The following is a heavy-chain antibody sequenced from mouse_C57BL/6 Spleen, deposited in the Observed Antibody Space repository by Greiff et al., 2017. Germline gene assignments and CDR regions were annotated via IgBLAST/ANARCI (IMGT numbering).Heavy chain of an antibody. D-gene: IGHD2-2*01. J-gene: IGHJ3*01. V-gene: IGHV1-76*01. CDR1: GYTFTDYY. CDR3: AREGNGYDEFAY. CDR2: IYPGSGNT. Sequence: QVQLQQSGAELVRPGASVKLSCKASGYTFTDYYINWVKQRPGQGLEWIARIYPGSGNTYYNEKFKGKATLTAEKSSSTAYMQLSSLTSEDSAVYFCAREGNGYDEFAYWGQGTLVTVSA.